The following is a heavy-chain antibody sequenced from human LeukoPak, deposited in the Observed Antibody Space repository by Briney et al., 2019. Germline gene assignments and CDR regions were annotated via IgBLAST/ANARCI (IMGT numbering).Heavy chain of an antibody. CDR2: INPNSGAT. CDR3: ARGKSYHYDSSGYYYLEY. CDR1: GYTFTGYY. Sequence: GASVKVSCKASGYTFTGYYIHWVRQAPGQGLEWMGWINPNSGATNYAQRFQGRVTMTRDTSISTAYMELSRLRSDDTALYYCARGKSYHYDSSGYYYLEYWGQGTLVTVSS. J-gene: IGHJ4*02. V-gene: IGHV1-2*02. D-gene: IGHD3-22*01.